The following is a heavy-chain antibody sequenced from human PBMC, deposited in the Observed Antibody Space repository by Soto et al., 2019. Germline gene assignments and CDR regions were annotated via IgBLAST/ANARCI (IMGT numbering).Heavy chain of an antibody. V-gene: IGHV5-10-1*01. J-gene: IGHJ6*02. CDR1: GYSFTSYW. CDR2: IDPSDSYT. D-gene: IGHD6-6*01. Sequence: PWESLKISCKGSGYSFTSYWISWVRQMPGKGLEWMGRIDPSDSYTNYSPSFQGHVTISADKSISTAYLQWSSLKASDTAMYYCESYSSSPENYYGIDVWGQGTTVTVSS. CDR3: ESYSSSPENYYGIDV.